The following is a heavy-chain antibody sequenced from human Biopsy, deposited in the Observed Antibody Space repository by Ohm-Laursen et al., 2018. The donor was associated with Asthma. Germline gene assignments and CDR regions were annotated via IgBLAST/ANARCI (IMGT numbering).Heavy chain of an antibody. CDR3: ARGDSSNWSHYYFDY. CDR2: IYSGGTS. J-gene: IGHJ4*02. V-gene: IGHV3-53*01. Sequence: SLRLSCAASGFAASRDHMFWVRQAPGKGLEWVSVIYSGGTSHTADSVRGRFTISRDYSKNTLYLQMHSLRAEDTAVYYCARGDSSNWSHYYFDYWGPGILVTVSS. CDR1: GFAASRDH. D-gene: IGHD3-22*01.